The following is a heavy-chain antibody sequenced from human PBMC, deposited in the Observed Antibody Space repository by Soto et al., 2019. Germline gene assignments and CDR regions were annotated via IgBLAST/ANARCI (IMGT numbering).Heavy chain of an antibody. CDR1: GFTFSSYG. CDR3: AKGSDCSSTSCYSLYYYYGMDV. V-gene: IGHV3-30*18. CDR2: ISYDGSNK. J-gene: IGHJ6*02. D-gene: IGHD2-2*01. Sequence: PGGSLRLSCAASGFTFSSYGMHWVRQAPGKGLEWVAVISYDGSNKYYADSVKGRFTISRDNSKNTLYLQMNSLRAEDTAVYYCAKGSDCSSTSCYSLYYYYGMDVWGQGTTVTVS.